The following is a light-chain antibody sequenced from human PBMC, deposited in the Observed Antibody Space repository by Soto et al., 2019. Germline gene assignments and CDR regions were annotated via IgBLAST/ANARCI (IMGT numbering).Light chain of an antibody. CDR3: HQNFTPPLT. V-gene: IGKV1-39*01. CDR2: AAS. J-gene: IGKJ4*01. Sequence: DIEMTQSPSSLSASVGDSVTITCRASQSISNFLTWYRKSPGRAPELLIYAASTLQSGVPSRFSGSGSGTDFTLTIRSLQHEDFATYWCHQNFTPPLTLGGGTKVDIK. CDR1: QSISNF.